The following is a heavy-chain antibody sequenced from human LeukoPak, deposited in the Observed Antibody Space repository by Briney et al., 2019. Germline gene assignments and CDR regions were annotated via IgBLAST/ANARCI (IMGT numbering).Heavy chain of an antibody. CDR3: ARDRVRYSYGPYYYYYYMDV. CDR1: TDTFRKYG. V-gene: IGHV1-69*13. Sequence: ASVKVSCKASTDTFRKYGISWVRQAPGQGLEWMGGIIPIFGTANYAQKFQGRVTITADESTSTAYMELSSLRSEDTAVYYCARDRVRYSYGPYYYYYYMDVWGKGTTVTISS. J-gene: IGHJ6*03. D-gene: IGHD5-18*01. CDR2: IIPIFGTA.